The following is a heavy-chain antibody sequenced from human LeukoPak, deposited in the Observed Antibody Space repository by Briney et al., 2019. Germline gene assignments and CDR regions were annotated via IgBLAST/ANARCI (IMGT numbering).Heavy chain of an antibody. D-gene: IGHD3-10*01. CDR3: ARSAYFGSAFDY. Sequence: SETLSLTCTVSGGSISSHYWSWIRQPPGKGLEWLGYIHYIGTTNYNPSLKSRVTISVDTSKNQFSLKLISVTAADTAVYYCARSAYFGSAFDYWGQGNLVTVSS. CDR1: GGSISSHY. J-gene: IGHJ4*02. CDR2: IHYIGTT. V-gene: IGHV4-59*11.